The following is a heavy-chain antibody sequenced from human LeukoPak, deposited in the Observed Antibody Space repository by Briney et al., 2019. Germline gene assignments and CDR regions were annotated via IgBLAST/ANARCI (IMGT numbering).Heavy chain of an antibody. D-gene: IGHD3-10*01. CDR3: ARDGRGKYYYGSGSDY. CDR2: ISDRGDNT. J-gene: IGHJ4*02. Sequence: GGSLRLSCAASGFSLTTYAMGWVRQAPGKGLEWVSVISDRGDNTYYGDSVKGRFTISRDNAKNSLYLQMNSLRAEDTAAYYCARDGRGKYYYGSGSDYWGQGTLVTVSS. CDR1: GFSLTTYA. V-gene: IGHV3-23*01.